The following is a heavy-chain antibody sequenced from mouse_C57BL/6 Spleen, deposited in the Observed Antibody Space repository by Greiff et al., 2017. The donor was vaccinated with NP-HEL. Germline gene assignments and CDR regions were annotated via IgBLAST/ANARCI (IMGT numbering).Heavy chain of an antibody. J-gene: IGHJ1*03. Sequence: QVQLKQPGTELVKPGASVKLSCKASGYTFTSYWMHWVKQRPGQGLEWIGNINPSNGGTNYNEKFKSKATLTVDKSSSTAYMQLSSLTSEDSAVYYCARDYYGSRDLYWYFDVWGTGTTVTVSS. CDR3: ARDYYGSRDLYWYFDV. CDR1: GYTFTSYW. CDR2: INPSNGGT. D-gene: IGHD1-1*01. V-gene: IGHV1-53*01.